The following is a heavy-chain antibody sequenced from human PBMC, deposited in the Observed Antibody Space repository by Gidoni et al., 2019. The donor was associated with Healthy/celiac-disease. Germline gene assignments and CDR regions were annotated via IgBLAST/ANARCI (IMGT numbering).Heavy chain of an antibody. J-gene: IGHJ3*02. CDR3: ARDSCSGGSCYYHDAFDI. CDR1: GFTFSRYA. V-gene: IGHV3-30-3*01. CDR2: ISYDGSNK. Sequence: QVQLVESGGGVVQPGRSLRLSCAASGFTFSRYAMHWVRQAPGKGLEWVAVISYDGSNKYYADSVKGRFTISRDNSKNTLYLQMNSLRAEDTAVYYCARDSCSGGSCYYHDAFDIWGQGTMVTVSS. D-gene: IGHD2-15*01.